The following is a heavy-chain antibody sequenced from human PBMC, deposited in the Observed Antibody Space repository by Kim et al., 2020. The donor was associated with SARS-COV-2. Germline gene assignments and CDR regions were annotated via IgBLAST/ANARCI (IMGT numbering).Heavy chain of an antibody. J-gene: IGHJ5*02. Sequence: SETLSLTCTVSGGSISSSSYYWGWIRQPPGKGLEWIGSIYYSGSTYYNPSLKSRVTISVDTSKNQFSLKLSSVTAADTAVYYCARRWLVHGWFDPWGQGTLVTVSS. V-gene: IGHV4-39*01. CDR3: ARRWLVHGWFDP. CDR1: GGSISSSSYY. CDR2: IYYSGST. D-gene: IGHD6-19*01.